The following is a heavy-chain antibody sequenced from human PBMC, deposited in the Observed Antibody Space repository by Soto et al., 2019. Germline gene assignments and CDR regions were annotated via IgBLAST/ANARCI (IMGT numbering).Heavy chain of an antibody. Sequence: GGSLRLSCAASGFTFSIHAMSLVRQSPGGGLEWVSDINGSGGNTKYADSVKGRFTISRENSKNTLNLQMNSPRAEDTAVYFCAKEPPGKDNYFDYWGQGIWVPVSS. D-gene: IGHD6-13*01. CDR3: AKEPPGKDNYFDY. J-gene: IGHJ4*02. CDR1: GFTFSIHA. V-gene: IGHV3-23*01. CDR2: INGSGGNT.